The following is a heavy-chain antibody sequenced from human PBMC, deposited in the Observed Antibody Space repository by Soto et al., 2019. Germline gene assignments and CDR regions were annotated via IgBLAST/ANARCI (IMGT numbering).Heavy chain of an antibody. CDR1: GGTFNSYT. Sequence: SLKLSCKASGGTFNSYTISWARQSPGQGLEWMGRIIPILGIANYAQKFQGRVTITADKSTSTAYMELSSLRSEDTAVYYCARGYCSSTSCYGRLDYNWFDPWGQGTLVTVSS. D-gene: IGHD2-2*01. CDR2: IIPILGIA. CDR3: ARGYCSSTSCYGRLDYNWFDP. J-gene: IGHJ5*02. V-gene: IGHV1-69*02.